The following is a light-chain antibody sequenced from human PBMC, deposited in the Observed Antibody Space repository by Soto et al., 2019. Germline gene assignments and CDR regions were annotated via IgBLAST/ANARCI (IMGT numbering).Light chain of an antibody. J-gene: IGLJ1*01. Sequence: QSVLAQPASVSGSPGQSITISCTGTSSDVGGYNYVSWYQQHPGKAPKLMIYDVSNRPSGVSNRFSGSKSGNTASLTISGLQAEDEADYYCSSYTSSSNHYVFGTGTMVTVL. CDR3: SSYTSSSNHYV. CDR2: DVS. CDR1: SSDVGGYNY. V-gene: IGLV2-14*01.